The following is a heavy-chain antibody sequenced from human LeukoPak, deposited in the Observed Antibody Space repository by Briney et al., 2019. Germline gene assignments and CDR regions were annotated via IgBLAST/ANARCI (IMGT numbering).Heavy chain of an antibody. D-gene: IGHD2-15*01. V-gene: IGHV3-74*01. J-gene: IGHJ3*02. Sequence: GGSLRLSCAASGLTFSSYWMHWVRQAPGKGLVWVSRINTDGSSTTYADSVKGRFTISRDKAKNTLYLQMNSLRADDTAVYYCAREGCSGGSCYYDAFDIWGQGTMVTVSS. CDR3: AREGCSGGSCYYDAFDI. CDR1: GLTFSSYW. CDR2: INTDGSST.